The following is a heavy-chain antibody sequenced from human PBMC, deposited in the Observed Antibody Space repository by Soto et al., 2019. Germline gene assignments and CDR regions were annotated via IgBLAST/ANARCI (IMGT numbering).Heavy chain of an antibody. Sequence: GGSLRLSCAASGFTFSSYGMHWVRQAPGKGLEWVAVIWYDGSNKYYADSVKGRFTISRDNSKNTLSLLMNSLRVEDTAVYYCAKDYVVLVPTARPIYGMDVWGQGTTVTVSS. J-gene: IGHJ6*02. CDR2: IWYDGSNK. D-gene: IGHD2-2*01. V-gene: IGHV3-30*02. CDR1: GFTFSSYG. CDR3: AKDYVVLVPTARPIYGMDV.